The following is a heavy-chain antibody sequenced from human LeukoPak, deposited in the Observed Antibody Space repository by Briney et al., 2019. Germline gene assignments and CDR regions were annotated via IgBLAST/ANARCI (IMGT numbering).Heavy chain of an antibody. CDR2: IETASYT. CDR3: ARGPNSTLYYYYYMDV. J-gene: IGHJ6*03. D-gene: IGHD1-1*01. Sequence: GGALTVSCPASGCSFSSFDMHWVRPPTGQDLEGVSTIETASYTYYPRSVHRRFTLSRENPKNSLYLQMNSLTAADTAVYYCARGPNSTLYYYYYMDVWGKGTTVTVSS. V-gene: IGHV3-13*01. CDR1: GCSFSSFD.